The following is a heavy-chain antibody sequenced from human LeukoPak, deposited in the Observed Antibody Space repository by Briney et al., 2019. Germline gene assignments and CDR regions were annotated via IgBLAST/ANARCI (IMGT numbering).Heavy chain of an antibody. CDR1: GYTFTSYG. CDR2: ISAYNGNT. Sequence: GASVKVSCKASGYTFTSYGISWVRQAPGQGLEWMGWISAYNGNTNYAQKLQGRVTMTTETSTSTAYMELRSLRSDDTAVYYCARVGTIVVVPAAKSLDYWGQGTLVTVSS. CDR3: ARVGTIVVVPAAKSLDY. D-gene: IGHD2-2*01. V-gene: IGHV1-18*01. J-gene: IGHJ4*02.